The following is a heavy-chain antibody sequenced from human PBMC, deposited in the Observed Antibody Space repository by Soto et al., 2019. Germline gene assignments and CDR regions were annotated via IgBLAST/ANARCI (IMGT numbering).Heavy chain of an antibody. D-gene: IGHD3-9*01. CDR1: GFTFSSYS. Sequence: PGGSLRLSCAASGFTFSSYSMNWVRQAPGKGLEWVSYISSSSSTIYYADSVKGRFTISRDNAKNSLYLQMNSLRDEDTAVYYCAINLRYFDRYYFDYWGQGTLGTVSA. CDR2: ISSSSSTI. V-gene: IGHV3-48*02. J-gene: IGHJ4*02. CDR3: AINLRYFDRYYFDY.